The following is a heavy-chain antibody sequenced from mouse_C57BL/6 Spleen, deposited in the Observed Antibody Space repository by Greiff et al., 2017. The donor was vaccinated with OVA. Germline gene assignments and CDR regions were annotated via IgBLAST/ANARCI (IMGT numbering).Heavy chain of an antibody. J-gene: IGHJ3*01. CDR1: GFTFSSYG. CDR2: ISSGGSYT. V-gene: IGHV5-6*01. Sequence: EVQLVESGGDLVKPGGSLKLSCAASGFTFSSYGMSWVRQTPDKRLEWVATISSGGSYTYYPDSVKGRFTISRDNAKNTLYLQMSSLKSEDTAMYYCARDDYDAPWFAYWGQGTLVTVSA. D-gene: IGHD2-4*01. CDR3: ARDDYDAPWFAY.